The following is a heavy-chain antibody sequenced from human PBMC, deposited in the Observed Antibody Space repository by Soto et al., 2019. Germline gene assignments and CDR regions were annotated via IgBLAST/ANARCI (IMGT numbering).Heavy chain of an antibody. V-gene: IGHV4-34*01. Sequence: QVQLQQWGAGLLKPSETLSLTCAVSGASLSGYYWSWIRQPPGKGLEWIGEINHSGRINYNPSLKSRVTISLETSKNQFSLKLSSVTAADTALFYCARASYDTLTGYYPFWGQGTLVTVSS. J-gene: IGHJ4*02. CDR2: INHSGRI. CDR1: GASLSGYY. D-gene: IGHD3-9*01. CDR3: ARASYDTLTGYYPF.